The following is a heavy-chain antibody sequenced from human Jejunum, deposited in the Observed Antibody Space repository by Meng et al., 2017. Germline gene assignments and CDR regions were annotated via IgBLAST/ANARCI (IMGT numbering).Heavy chain of an antibody. CDR1: GGSSESNNW. CDR2: VYHSGST. D-gene: IGHD3-10*02. Sequence: LQGWGPGRGKPSETLSLTCVVSGGSSESNNWWTWIRRPPGQGLEWIGEVYHSGSTHYNPSLQSRVTISIDNSKNRFSLSLNSVTAADTAIYYCARADYVRYFDLWGRGTLVTVSS. V-gene: IGHV4-4*02. J-gene: IGHJ2*01. CDR3: ARADYVRYFDL.